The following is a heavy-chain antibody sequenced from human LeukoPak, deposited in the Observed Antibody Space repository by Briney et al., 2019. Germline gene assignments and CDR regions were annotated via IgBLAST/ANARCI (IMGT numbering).Heavy chain of an antibody. D-gene: IGHD2-21*01. CDR3: AXDHXGVCGGDCYSDY. CDR1: GFTVSSNY. Sequence: PGGSLRLSCAASGFTVSSNYMSWVRQAPGKGLEWVSVIYSGGSTHYADSVKGRFTISRDSSKNTLYLQMNSLRVDDTAVYYCAXDHXGVCGGDCYSDYWGQGTLVTVSS. J-gene: IGHJ4*02. V-gene: IGHV3-53*01. CDR2: IYSGGST.